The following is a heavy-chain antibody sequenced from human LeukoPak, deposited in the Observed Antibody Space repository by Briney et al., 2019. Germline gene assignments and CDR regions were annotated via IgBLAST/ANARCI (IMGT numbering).Heavy chain of an antibody. CDR2: INHSGST. Sequence: SETLSLTCSVSGGSISSSSFYWGWIRQSPGKGLEWIGEINHSGSTNYNPSLKGRITMSVDTSQNQFSLKLSSVTAADAALYYCARGGGSSGYGSDYWGQGTLVTVSS. CDR3: ARGGGSSGYGSDY. V-gene: IGHV4-39*07. J-gene: IGHJ4*02. D-gene: IGHD5-12*01. CDR1: GGSISSSSFY.